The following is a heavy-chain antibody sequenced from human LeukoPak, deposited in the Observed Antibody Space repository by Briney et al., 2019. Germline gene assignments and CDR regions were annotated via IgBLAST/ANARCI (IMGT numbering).Heavy chain of an antibody. CDR1: GGTFSSYA. CDR3: ARLMYGDYFDY. J-gene: IGHJ4*02. D-gene: IGHD4-17*01. CDR2: IIPIFGTA. Sequence: GASVKVSCKASGGTFSSYAISWVRQAPGQGLEWMGGIIPIFGTANYAQKFQGRVTITADESTSTAYMELSSLRSEDTAVCYCARLMYGDYFDYWGQGTLVTVSS. V-gene: IGHV1-69*01.